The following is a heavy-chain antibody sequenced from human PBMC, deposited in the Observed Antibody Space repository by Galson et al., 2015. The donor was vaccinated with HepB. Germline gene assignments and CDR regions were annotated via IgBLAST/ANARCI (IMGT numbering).Heavy chain of an antibody. CDR2: IKQDGSDK. CDR1: GFTFSNSW. J-gene: IGHJ2*01. D-gene: IGHD2-8*01. CDR3: GRGMGWYFDL. Sequence: SLRLSCAGSGFTFSNSWMHWVRQAPGKGLEWVANIKQDGSDKRYVDSVKGRFTISRDNAQKSLYLQMNSLRAEDTAVYYCGRGMGWYFDLCSRGTLVTVSS. V-gene: IGHV3-7*01.